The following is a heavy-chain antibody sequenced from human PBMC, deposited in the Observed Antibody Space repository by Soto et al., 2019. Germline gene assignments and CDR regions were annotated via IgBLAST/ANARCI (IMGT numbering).Heavy chain of an antibody. J-gene: IGHJ4*02. Sequence: SETLSPTCAVSGGSLSHGGYSWSWIRQPPGKGLEWIGYIYHSGITYYNPSLKSRVTISVDRSKNQFSLKLSSVTAADTAVYYCARDPGRWGQGTLVTVSS. CDR1: GGSLSHGGYS. V-gene: IGHV4-30-2*01. CDR3: ARDPGR. CDR2: IYHSGIT.